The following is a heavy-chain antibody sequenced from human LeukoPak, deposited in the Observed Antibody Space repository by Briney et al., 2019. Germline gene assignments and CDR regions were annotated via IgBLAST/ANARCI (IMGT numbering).Heavy chain of an antibody. CDR1: GFTFSSYG. D-gene: IGHD3-10*01. CDR2: IRYDGSNK. J-gene: IGHJ4*02. CDR3: AKDTGQYYYGSGSFH. Sequence: PGGSLRLSCAASGFTFSSYGMHWVRQAPGKGLEWVAFIRYDGSNKYYADSVKGRFTISRDNSKNTLFLQMNSLRAEDMAVYYCAKDTGQYYYGSGSFHWGQGTLVTVSS. V-gene: IGHV3-30*02.